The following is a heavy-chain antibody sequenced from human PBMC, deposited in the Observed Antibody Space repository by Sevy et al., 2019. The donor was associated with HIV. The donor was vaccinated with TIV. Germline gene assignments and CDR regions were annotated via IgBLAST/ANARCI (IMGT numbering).Heavy chain of an antibody. CDR3: ARGGDCTGGVCYHYYYYGIDV. V-gene: IGHV6-1*01. CDR1: GDSVSSNSAA. D-gene: IGHD2-8*02. Sequence: KQSQILSLTCAISGDSVSSNSAAWNWIRQSPSRGLEWLGRTYYRSKWYNDYAVSVKSRITINPDTSKNQFSLQLNSVTPEDTAVYYCARGGDCTGGVCYHYYYYGIDVWGQGTTVTVSS. J-gene: IGHJ6*02. CDR2: TYYRSKWYN.